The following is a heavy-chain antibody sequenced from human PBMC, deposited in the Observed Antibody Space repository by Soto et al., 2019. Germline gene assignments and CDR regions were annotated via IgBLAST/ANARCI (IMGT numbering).Heavy chain of an antibody. V-gene: IGHV1-69*12. J-gene: IGHJ4*02. CDR1: GGTFSSYA. CDR2: IIPIFGTA. CDR3: ASRGGYYYDSSGYYPLDY. Sequence: QVQLVQSGAEVKKPGSSVKVSCKASGGTFSSYAISWVRQAPGQGLEWMGGIIPIFGTANYAQKFQGRVTITADESTSTAYMELSSLRSEDTAVYYCASRGGYYYDSSGYYPLDYWGQGTLVTVSS. D-gene: IGHD3-22*01.